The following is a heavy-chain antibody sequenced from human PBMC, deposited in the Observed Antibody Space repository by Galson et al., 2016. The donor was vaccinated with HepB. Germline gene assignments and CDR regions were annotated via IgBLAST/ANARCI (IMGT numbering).Heavy chain of an antibody. J-gene: IGHJ5*02. Sequence: SVKVSCKASGYTFTSYGFFWVRQAPGQGLEWMGWISAYNGYTNYARKFQGRMMMTTDKSTTTAYMELRSLRSDDTAVYYCASDRGKYCTDTTCYNWFDPWGQGTLVTVSS. D-gene: IGHD2-2*01. CDR3: ASDRGKYCTDTTCYNWFDP. CDR2: ISAYNGYT. V-gene: IGHV1-18*01. CDR1: GYTFTSYG.